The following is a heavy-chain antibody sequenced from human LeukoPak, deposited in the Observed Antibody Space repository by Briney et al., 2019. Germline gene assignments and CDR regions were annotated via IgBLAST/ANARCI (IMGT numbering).Heavy chain of an antibody. Sequence: PSETLSLTCTVSGGSISSSSYYWGWIRQPPGKGLEWIGSIYYSGSTYYNPSLKSRFTISVDTSKNQFSLKLSSVTAADTAVYYCARQGGYYDSSGYYEVDYWGQGTLVTVSS. J-gene: IGHJ4*02. V-gene: IGHV4-39*01. CDR3: ARQGGYYDSSGYYEVDY. CDR1: GGSISSSSYY. CDR2: IYYSGST. D-gene: IGHD3-22*01.